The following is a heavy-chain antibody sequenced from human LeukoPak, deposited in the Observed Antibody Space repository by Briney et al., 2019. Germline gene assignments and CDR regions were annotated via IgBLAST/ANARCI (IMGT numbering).Heavy chain of an antibody. V-gene: IGHV3-48*03. D-gene: IGHD3-10*01. Sequence: GGSLRLSCAASGFTFSSYEMYWVRQAPGKGLEWISYISSSGGTIYYADSVKGRFTISRDNAKNSLYLQMNSLRAEDTAVYYCVLEGGSGSYYSGMDVWGQGTTVTVSS. J-gene: IGHJ6*02. CDR1: GFTFSSYE. CDR3: VLEGGSGSYYSGMDV. CDR2: ISSSGGTI.